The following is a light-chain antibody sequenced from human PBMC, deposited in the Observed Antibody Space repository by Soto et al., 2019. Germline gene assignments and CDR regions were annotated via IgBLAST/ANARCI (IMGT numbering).Light chain of an antibody. Sequence: DIVMTQSPDSLAVSLGERATINCKSSQSVLYSSNNKNYLAWYQQKPGQPPTLLIYWASTRESGVPDRFSGSGSGTDFTLNISSLQAEDVAVYYCQQYYSTPYTFGQGTKLEIK. CDR3: QQYYSTPYT. CDR1: QSVLYSSNNKNY. J-gene: IGKJ2*01. CDR2: WAS. V-gene: IGKV4-1*01.